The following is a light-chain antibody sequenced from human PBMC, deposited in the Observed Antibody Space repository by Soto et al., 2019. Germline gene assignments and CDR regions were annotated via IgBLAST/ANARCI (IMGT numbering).Light chain of an antibody. CDR1: QSVSSSY. CDR2: GAS. V-gene: IGKV3-20*01. J-gene: IGKJ2*01. Sequence: EIVWTQSPGTLSLSPGERATLSCRASQSVSSSYLAWYQQKPGQAPRLLIYGASSRATGIPDRFSGSGSGTDFPLTISRLEPEEFAVYYCQQSGSSPYTFGQGTKLEI. CDR3: QQSGSSPYT.